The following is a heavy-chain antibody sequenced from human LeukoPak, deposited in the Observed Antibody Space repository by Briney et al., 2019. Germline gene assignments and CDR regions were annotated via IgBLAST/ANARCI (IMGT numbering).Heavy chain of an antibody. J-gene: IGHJ3*02. CDR1: GFTFSSYA. V-gene: IGHV3-30-3*01. Sequence: GGSLRLPCAASGFTFSSYAMHWVRQAPGKGLEWVAVISYDGSNKYYADSVKGRFTISRDNSKNTLYLQMNSLRAEDTAVYYCARVDYYDSSDRGAFDIWGQGTMVTVSS. D-gene: IGHD3-22*01. CDR2: ISYDGSNK. CDR3: ARVDYYDSSDRGAFDI.